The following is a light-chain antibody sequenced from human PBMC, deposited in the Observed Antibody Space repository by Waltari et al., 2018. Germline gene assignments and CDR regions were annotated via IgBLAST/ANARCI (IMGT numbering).Light chain of an antibody. CDR3: QQRSSLLPVT. V-gene: IGKV3-11*01. CDR2: DAS. Sequence: EIVLTQSPGTVSLSPGERATRSCRASQNVDNYVAWYQQRPGQTPKLLIYDASNRATGVPARFSGSGSGTDFTLTISGLEPEDFAVYYCQQRSSLLPVTFGGGTKVEIK. J-gene: IGKJ4*01. CDR1: QNVDNY.